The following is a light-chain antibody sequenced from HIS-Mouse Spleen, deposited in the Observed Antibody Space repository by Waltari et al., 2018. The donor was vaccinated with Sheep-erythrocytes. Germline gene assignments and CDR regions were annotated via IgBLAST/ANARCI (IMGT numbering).Light chain of an antibody. CDR2: EDN. J-gene: IGLJ1*01. Sequence: VSESPGKTVTISCTRSSGSIASNYVQWYQQRPGSAPTTVIYEDNQRPSGVPDRFSGSIDSSSNSASLTISGLKTEDEADYYCQSYDSSNYVFGTGTKVTVL. CDR1: SGSIASNY. CDR3: QSYDSSNYV. V-gene: IGLV6-57*03.